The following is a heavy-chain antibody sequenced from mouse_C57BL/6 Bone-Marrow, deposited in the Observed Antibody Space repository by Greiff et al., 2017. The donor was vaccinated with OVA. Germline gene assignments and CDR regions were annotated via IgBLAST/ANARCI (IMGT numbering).Heavy chain of an antibody. CDR2: INYDGSST. J-gene: IGHJ4*01. CDR3: ARGRAYYSNYEFYAMDY. Sequence: EVKVVESEGGLVQPGSSMKLSCTASGFTFSDYYMAWVRQVPEKGLEWVANINYDGSSTYYLDSLKSRFIISRDNAKNILYLQMSSLKSEDTATYYCARGRAYYSNYEFYAMDYWGQGTSVTVSS. D-gene: IGHD2-5*01. V-gene: IGHV5-16*01. CDR1: GFTFSDYY.